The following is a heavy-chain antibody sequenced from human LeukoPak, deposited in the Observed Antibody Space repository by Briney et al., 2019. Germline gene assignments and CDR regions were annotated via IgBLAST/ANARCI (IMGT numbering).Heavy chain of an antibody. D-gene: IGHD5-24*01. V-gene: IGHV1-18*01. Sequence: ASVKVSCKASGYTFTSYGISWVRQAPGQGLEWMGWISAYNGNTNYAQKLQGRVTMTTDTSTSTAYMELRSLRSDDTAVYYCARARRDGYNLYYFDYWGQGTLVTVSS. CDR2: ISAYNGNT. CDR3: ARARRDGYNLYYFDY. J-gene: IGHJ4*02. CDR1: GYTFTSYG.